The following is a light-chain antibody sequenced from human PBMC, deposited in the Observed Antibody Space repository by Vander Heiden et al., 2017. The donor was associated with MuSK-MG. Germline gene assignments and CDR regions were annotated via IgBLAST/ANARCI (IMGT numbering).Light chain of an antibody. CDR1: QSVLYSANNKNY. CDR3: HQDDSTPYT. V-gene: IGKV4-1*01. J-gene: IGKJ2*01. CDR2: WAS. Sequence: DIVMTQSPESLAVSLGERATINCKSSQSVLYSANNKNYLGWYQQKPGQSPKLLIYWASTRESGVPDRFSGSGSGTDFTLTISSLQAEDVAVYYCHQDDSTPYTFGQRTKLEIK.